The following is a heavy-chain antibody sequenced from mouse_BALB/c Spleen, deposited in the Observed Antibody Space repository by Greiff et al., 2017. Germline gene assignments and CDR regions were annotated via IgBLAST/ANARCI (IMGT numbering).Heavy chain of an antibody. Sequence: VQRVESGAELARPGASVKMSCKASGYTFTSYTMHWVKQRPGQGLEWIGYINPSSGYTNYNQKFKDKATLTADKSSSTAYMQLSSLTSEDSAVYYCARGLNYYGSSSHYFDYWGQGTTLTVSS. D-gene: IGHD1-1*01. CDR3: ARGLNYYGSSSHYFDY. CDR1: GYTFTSYT. J-gene: IGHJ2*01. V-gene: IGHV1-4*01. CDR2: INPSSGYT.